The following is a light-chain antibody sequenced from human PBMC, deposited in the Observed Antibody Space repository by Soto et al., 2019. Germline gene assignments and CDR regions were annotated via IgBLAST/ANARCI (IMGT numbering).Light chain of an antibody. V-gene: IGKV1-33*01. CDR3: QHYHNLPPFT. CDR1: QDIRTS. CDR2: GAS. Sequence: DIQMTQSPSSLSASVGDRVSITCQASQDIRTSLSWFQQKPGRAPNLLIYGASYLETGVPSRFRGSGSGTDFTFTISSLQPEDIATYYCQHYHNLPPFTFGPGTRVDVK. J-gene: IGKJ3*01.